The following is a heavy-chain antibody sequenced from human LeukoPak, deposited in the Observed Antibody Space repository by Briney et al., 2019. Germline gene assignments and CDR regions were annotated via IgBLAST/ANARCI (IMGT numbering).Heavy chain of an antibody. J-gene: IGHJ6*03. CDR3: ARAGWVRYYMDV. V-gene: IGHV1-46*01. CDR1: GHTFTSYY. D-gene: IGHD6-19*01. CDR2: INPSGGST. Sequence: ASVKVSCKASGHTFTSYYMHWVRQAPGQGLEWMGIINPSGGSTSYAQKFQGRVTMTRDMSTSTVYMELSSLRSEDTAVYYCARAGWVRYYMDVWGKGTTVTVSS.